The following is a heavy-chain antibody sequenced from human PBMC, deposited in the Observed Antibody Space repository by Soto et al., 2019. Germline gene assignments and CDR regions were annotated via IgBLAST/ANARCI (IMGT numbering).Heavy chain of an antibody. CDR1: GFTFSSYA. D-gene: IGHD1-26*01. CDR3: ANRASGTYFDY. Sequence: EVQLLESGGGLVQPGGSLRLSCAASGFTFSSYAMNWVRQAPGKGLEWVSVISGSGGSTYYADSVKGRFTISRDNSTNTLYLQMKSLGAEDTAVYSCANRASGTYFDYWGQGTLVTVSS. V-gene: IGHV3-23*01. CDR2: ISGSGGST. J-gene: IGHJ4*02.